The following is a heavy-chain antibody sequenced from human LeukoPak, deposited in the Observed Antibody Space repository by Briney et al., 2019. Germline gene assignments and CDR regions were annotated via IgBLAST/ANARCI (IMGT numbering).Heavy chain of an antibody. Sequence: GGSVKVSCKGSGYTFTSYDMNWLRQATGQGLEWMGWMNPNSGNTGYAQKFQGRVTMTRNTSMSTAYMELSSLRSEDTAVYYCASTVTMIVGRYFQHWGQGTLVTVSS. D-gene: IGHD3-22*01. J-gene: IGHJ1*01. CDR3: ASTVTMIVGRYFQH. CDR1: GYTFTSYD. V-gene: IGHV1-8*01. CDR2: MNPNSGNT.